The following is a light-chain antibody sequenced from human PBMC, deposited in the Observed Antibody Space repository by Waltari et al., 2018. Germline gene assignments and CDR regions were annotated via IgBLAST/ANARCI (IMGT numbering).Light chain of an antibody. CDR2: AAS. V-gene: IGKV1-39*01. CDR1: QSINTH. Sequence: DIQMTQSPSSLSASVGDRVTITCRASQSINTHISWYQQKSEKAPQLLIYAASSLQSGVPSRFSGSGSGTDFTLTITSLQPEDFATYYCQQGHSTPRTFGQGTKVEIK. CDR3: QQGHSTPRT. J-gene: IGKJ1*01.